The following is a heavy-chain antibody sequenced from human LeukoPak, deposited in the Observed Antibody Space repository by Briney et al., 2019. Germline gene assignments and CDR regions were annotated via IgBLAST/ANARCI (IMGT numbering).Heavy chain of an antibody. CDR3: ARDGRSTTTHYYYYGMDV. CDR1: GYTFTSYD. CDR2: VNPNSGNT. Sequence: ASVKVSCKASGYTFTSYDINWVRQATGQGLEWMGWVNPNSGNTGYAQKFQGRVTMTRNTSISTAYMELSSLRSEDTAVYYCARDGRSTTTHYYYYGMDVWGQGTTVTVSS. J-gene: IGHJ6*02. D-gene: IGHD1-1*01. V-gene: IGHV1-8*01.